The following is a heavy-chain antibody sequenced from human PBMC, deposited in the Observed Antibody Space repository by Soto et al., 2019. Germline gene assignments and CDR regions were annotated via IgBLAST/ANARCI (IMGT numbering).Heavy chain of an antibody. CDR1: GFTFSDSF. V-gene: IGHV3-11*01. CDR2: IRGRDGNI. Sequence: QVQLVESGGGLVKPGGSLRLSCAASGFTFSDSFMSWSRQTRGKWLEWLSYIRGRDGNIYYADSVRGRFTISRDNAKNSVYLQMNNLRAEDTAVYYCAGDQGPNYMAVWGKGTTVTVS. J-gene: IGHJ6*03. CDR3: AGDQGPNYMAV.